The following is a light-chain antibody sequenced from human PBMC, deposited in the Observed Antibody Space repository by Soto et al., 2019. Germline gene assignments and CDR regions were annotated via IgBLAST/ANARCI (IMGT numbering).Light chain of an antibody. CDR1: SGHNNYI. V-gene: IGLV4-60*03. J-gene: IGLJ2*01. CDR3: ETWDINTRV. Sequence: QSVLTQSSSASASLGSSVKLTCTLSSGHNNYIIAWHQQQPGKAPRYLMKLESSGSYNKGSGVPDRFSGSSSGADRYLTISNLQSEDEADYYCETWDINTRVFGGGTKVTVL. CDR2: LESSGSY.